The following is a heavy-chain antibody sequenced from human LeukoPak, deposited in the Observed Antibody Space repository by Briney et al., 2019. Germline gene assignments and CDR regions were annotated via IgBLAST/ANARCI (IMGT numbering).Heavy chain of an antibody. CDR1: GFTFSSYA. J-gene: IGHJ6*02. D-gene: IGHD4-17*01. CDR3: ARDLGDPRAYYYYGMDV. CDR2: MSYDGSNK. V-gene: IGHV3-30*04. Sequence: SGGSLRLSCAASGFTFSSYAMHWVRQAPGKGLEWVAVMSYDGSNKYYADSVKGRFTISRDNSKNTLYLQMNSLRAEDTAVYYCARDLGDPRAYYYYGMDVWGQGTTVTVSS.